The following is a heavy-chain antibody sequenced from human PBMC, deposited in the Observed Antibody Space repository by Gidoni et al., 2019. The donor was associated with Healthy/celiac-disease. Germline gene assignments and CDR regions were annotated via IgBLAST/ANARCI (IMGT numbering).Heavy chain of an antibody. J-gene: IGHJ6*02. CDR3: ARDHDSWRGYYYGMDV. CDR2: ISSISSYI. V-gene: IGHV3-21*01. D-gene: IGHD3-3*01. Sequence: EVQLVESGGGLVKPGGSLRLSCAAPGFTFSSYSMNWVRQAPGKGLGWVSSISSISSYIYYADSVKGRFTISRDNAKNSLYLQMNGLRAEDTAVYYCARDHDSWRGYYYGMDVWGQGTTVTVSS. CDR1: GFTFSSYS.